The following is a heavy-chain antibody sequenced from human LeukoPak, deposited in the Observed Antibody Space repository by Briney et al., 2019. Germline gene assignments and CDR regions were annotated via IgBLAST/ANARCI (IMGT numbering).Heavy chain of an antibody. CDR1: GYTFTGYY. CDR2: INPNSGGT. V-gene: IGHV1-2*06. J-gene: IGHJ4*02. CDR3: ARDLAEYYYDSSGNFDY. Sequence: ASVKVSCKASGYTFTGYYMHWVRQAPGQGLEWMGRINPNSGGTNYAQKFQGRVTMTRDTSISTAYMELSRLRSDDTAVYYCARDLAEYYYDSSGNFDYWGQGTLVTVSS. D-gene: IGHD3-22*01.